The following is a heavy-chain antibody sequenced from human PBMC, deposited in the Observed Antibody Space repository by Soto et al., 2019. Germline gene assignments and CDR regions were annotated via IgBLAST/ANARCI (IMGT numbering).Heavy chain of an antibody. J-gene: IGHJ4*02. CDR2: IYYSGST. V-gene: IGHV4-59*01. CDR3: ARGENRVAIPSGY. CDR1: GGSISSYY. D-gene: IGHD2-15*01. Sequence: QVQLQESGPGLVKPSETLSLTCTVSGGSISSYYWSWIRQPPGKGLEWIGYIYYSGSTNYNPSLKGRVPIPGPPPKNQVPRKLGFVPGADTAVYYFARGENRVAIPSGYWAQAPLVPFPS.